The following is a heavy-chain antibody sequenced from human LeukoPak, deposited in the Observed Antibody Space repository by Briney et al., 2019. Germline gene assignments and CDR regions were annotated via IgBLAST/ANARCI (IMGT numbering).Heavy chain of an antibody. D-gene: IGHD6-6*01. CDR3: ATTSSIAYNWFDP. CDR2: FDPEDGET. V-gene: IGHV1-24*01. J-gene: IGHJ5*02. CDR1: GYTLTELS. Sequence: ASVKVSCKVSGYTLTELSMHWVRQAPGKGLEWMGGFDPEDGETIYAQKFQGRVAMTEDTSTDTAYMELSSLRSEDTAVYYCATTSSIAYNWFDPWGQGTLVTVSS.